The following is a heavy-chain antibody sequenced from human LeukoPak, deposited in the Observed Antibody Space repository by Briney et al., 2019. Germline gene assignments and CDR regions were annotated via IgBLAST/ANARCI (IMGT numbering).Heavy chain of an antibody. CDR1: GFTFSSYS. CDR2: ISSSSSYI. V-gene: IGHV3-21*01. D-gene: IGHD6-13*01. J-gene: IGHJ4*02. Sequence: GGYLSLSCAASGFTFSSYSMNWVRPAPGKGLEWVSSISSSSSYIYYADSVKGRFTISRDNAKNSLYLQMNSLRAEDTAVYYCARDRAAAGEFDYWGQGTLVTVSS. CDR3: ARDRAAAGEFDY.